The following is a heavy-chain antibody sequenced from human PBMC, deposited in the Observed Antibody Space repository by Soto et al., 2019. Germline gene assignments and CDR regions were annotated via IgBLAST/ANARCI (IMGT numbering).Heavy chain of an antibody. D-gene: IGHD6-13*01. J-gene: IGHJ4*02. Sequence: ASGPTLVNPTQTLTLTCTFSGFSLSTSGMCVSWIRQPPGKALEWLALIDWDDDKYYSTSLKTRLTISKDTSKNQVVLTMTNMDPVDTATYYCARSRTLYSRSWYPDWRQGTLVTVSS. V-gene: IGHV2-70*01. CDR1: GFSLSTSGMC. CDR3: ARSRTLYSRSWYPD. CDR2: IDWDDDK.